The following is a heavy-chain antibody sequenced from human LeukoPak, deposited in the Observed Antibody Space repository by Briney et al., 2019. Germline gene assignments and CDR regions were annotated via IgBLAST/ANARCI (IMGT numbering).Heavy chain of an antibody. J-gene: IGHJ6*03. Sequence: SVKVSCKASGYTFTSYGISWVRQAPGQGLEWMGGIIPIFGTANYAQKFQGRVTITADKSTSTAYMELSSLRSEDTAVYYCARAMVRGVIYYYYYMDVWGKGTTVTVSS. CDR1: GYTFTSYG. V-gene: IGHV1-69*06. CDR3: ARAMVRGVIYYYYYMDV. D-gene: IGHD3-10*01. CDR2: IIPIFGTA.